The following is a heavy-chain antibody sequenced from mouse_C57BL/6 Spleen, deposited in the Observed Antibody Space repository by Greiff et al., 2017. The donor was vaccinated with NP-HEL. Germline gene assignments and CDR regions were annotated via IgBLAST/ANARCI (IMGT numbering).Heavy chain of an antibody. J-gene: IGHJ3*01. V-gene: IGHV5-6*02. CDR2: ISSGGSYT. D-gene: IGHD3-3*01. CDR3: ARREGTGFAY. CDR1: GFTFSSYG. Sequence: DVQLVESGGDLVKPGGSLKLSCAASGFTFSSYGMSWVRQTPDKRLEWVATISSGGSYTYYPDSVKGRFTISRDNAKNTLYLQMSSLKSEDTAMYYCARREGTGFAYWGQGTLVTVSA.